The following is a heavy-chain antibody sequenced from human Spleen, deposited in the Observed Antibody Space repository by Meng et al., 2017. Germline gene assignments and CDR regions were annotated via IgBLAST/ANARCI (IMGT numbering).Heavy chain of an antibody. CDR3: VRINPKDDY. Sequence: SETLSLTCAVSGYSISSGYYWGWIRQPPGKGLEWIGSIYHSGSTYYNPSLKSRVTISVDTSKNQFSLKLSSVTAADTAVYYCVRINPKDDYWGQGTLVTVSS. J-gene: IGHJ4*02. CDR1: GYSISSGYY. CDR2: IYHSGST. V-gene: IGHV4-38-2*01.